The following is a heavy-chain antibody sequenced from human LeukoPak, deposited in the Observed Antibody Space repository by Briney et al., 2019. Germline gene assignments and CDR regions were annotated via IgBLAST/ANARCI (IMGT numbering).Heavy chain of an antibody. CDR2: ISYDGSNK. V-gene: IGHV3-30*18. Sequence: PGGSLRLSCAASGFNFRTYGIHWVRQAPGKGLEWVAVISYDGSNKYYADSVKGRFTISRDNSKNTLYLQMNSLRAEDTAVYYCAEPEGSGWYFPPSDAFDTWGQGTMVTVSS. J-gene: IGHJ3*02. CDR3: AEPEGSGWYFPPSDAFDT. CDR1: GFNFRTYG. D-gene: IGHD6-19*01.